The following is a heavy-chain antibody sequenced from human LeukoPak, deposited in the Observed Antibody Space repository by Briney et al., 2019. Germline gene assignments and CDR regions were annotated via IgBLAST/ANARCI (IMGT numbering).Heavy chain of an antibody. D-gene: IGHD2-21*02. CDR2: ISAYNGNT. CDR1: GYTFTSYG. J-gene: IGHJ6*02. Sequence: ASVKVSCKASGYTFTSYGISWARQAPGQGLEWMGWISAYNGNTNYAQRFQGRVTMTRDTSTTTVYMELRSLRSEDTAVYYCASGLEAVTALRRKPEYYYYYAMDVWGQGTTVTVSS. CDR3: ASGLEAVTALRRKPEYYYYYAMDV. V-gene: IGHV1-18*01.